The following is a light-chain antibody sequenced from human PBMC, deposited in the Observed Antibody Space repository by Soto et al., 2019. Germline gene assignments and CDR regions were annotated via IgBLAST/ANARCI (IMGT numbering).Light chain of an antibody. V-gene: IGKV1-5*03. CDR3: QQYDSYSS. CDR2: KAS. CDR1: QSISDW. J-gene: IGKJ4*01. Sequence: DIQMTQSPSTLSASVGDRVTITCRASQSISDWLAWYQQKPGKVPKLLIYKASNLESGVPSRFSGSGSGTEFTLTISSLQPDDVATYYCQQYDSYSSFGGGTKVEIK.